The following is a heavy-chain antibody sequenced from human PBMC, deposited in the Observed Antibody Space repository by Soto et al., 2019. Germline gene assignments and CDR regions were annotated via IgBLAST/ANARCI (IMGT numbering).Heavy chain of an antibody. D-gene: IGHD6-13*01. CDR1: GFTFISYA. CDR2: ISGSGGST. J-gene: IGHJ4*02. V-gene: IGHV3-23*01. Sequence: EVQLLESGGGLVQPGGSLRLSCAASGFTFISYAMSWVRQAPGKGLEWVSGISGSGGSTYYADSVKGRFTISRDNTKNTLYLQMNSLRAEDKAVDYYAKLAAGTSFDYWGQGTLVTVSS. CDR3: AKLAAGTSFDY.